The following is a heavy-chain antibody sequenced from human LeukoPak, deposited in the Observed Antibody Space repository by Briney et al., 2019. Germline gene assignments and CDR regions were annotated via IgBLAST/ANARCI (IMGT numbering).Heavy chain of an antibody. CDR1: GFIFSNYS. Sequence: GGSLRLSCAASGFIFSNYSMNWVRQAPGKGLEWVSSISSSSSYIYYADSVKGRFTISRDNAKNSLYLQMNSLRAEDTAVYYCVRGDGVVVPAAMYVYWGQGTLVTVSS. V-gene: IGHV3-21*01. CDR2: ISSSSSYI. J-gene: IGHJ4*02. CDR3: VRGDGVVVPAAMYVY. D-gene: IGHD2-2*01.